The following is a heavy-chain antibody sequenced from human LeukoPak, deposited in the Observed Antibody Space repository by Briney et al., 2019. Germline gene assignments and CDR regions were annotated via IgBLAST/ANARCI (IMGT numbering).Heavy chain of an antibody. CDR3: ARVTGDSSGYYYYDY. Sequence: ASVKVSCKASGYTFTSYAMHWVRQAPGQRLEWMGWINAGNGNTKYSQKFQGRVTITADESTSTAYMELSSLRSEDTAVYYCARVTGDSSGYYYYDYWGQGTLVTVSS. CDR2: INAGNGNT. D-gene: IGHD3-22*01. V-gene: IGHV1-3*01. CDR1: GYTFTSYA. J-gene: IGHJ4*02.